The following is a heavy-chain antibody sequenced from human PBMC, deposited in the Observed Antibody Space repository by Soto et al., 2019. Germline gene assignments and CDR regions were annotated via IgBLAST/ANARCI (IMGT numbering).Heavy chain of an antibody. J-gene: IGHJ4*02. CDR2: ISYDGSNK. V-gene: IGHV3-30*18. CDR3: AKVSRDSSSLGFDY. D-gene: IGHD6-13*01. CDR1: GFTFSSYG. Sequence: QVQLVESGGGVVQPGRSLRLSCAASGFTFSSYGMHWVRQAPGKGLEWVAVISYDGSNKYYADSVKGRFTISRDNSKNTLYLQMNSLRAEDTAVYYCAKVSRDSSSLGFDYWGQGTLVTVSS.